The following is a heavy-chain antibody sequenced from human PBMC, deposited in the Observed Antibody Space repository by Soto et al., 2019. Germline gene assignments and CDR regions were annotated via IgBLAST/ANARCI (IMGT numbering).Heavy chain of an antibody. CDR3: ATWRWTASYYYGMDV. CDR2: IIPIFGTA. D-gene: IGHD2-15*01. V-gene: IGHV1-69*06. J-gene: IGHJ6*02. CDR1: GGTFSSYA. Sequence: GASVKVSCKASGGTFSSYAISWVRQAPGQGLEWMGGIIPIFGTANYAQKFQGRVTITADKSTSTAYMELSSLRSEDTAVYYCATWRWTASYYYGMDVWGQGTTVTVSS.